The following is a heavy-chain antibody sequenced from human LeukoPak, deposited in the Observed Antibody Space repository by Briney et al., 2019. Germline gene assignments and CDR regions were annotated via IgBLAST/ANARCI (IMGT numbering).Heavy chain of an antibody. CDR2: INHSGST. Sequence: SETLSLTCAVYGGSFSGYYWSWIRQPPGKGLEWIGEINHSGSTNYNPSLKSRVTISVDTSKNQFSLKLNSVTAADTAVYYCARGGRGPAAQRSFDYWGQGTLVTVSS. CDR1: GGSFSGYY. CDR3: ARGGRGPAAQRSFDY. J-gene: IGHJ4*02. D-gene: IGHD2-2*01. V-gene: IGHV4-34*01.